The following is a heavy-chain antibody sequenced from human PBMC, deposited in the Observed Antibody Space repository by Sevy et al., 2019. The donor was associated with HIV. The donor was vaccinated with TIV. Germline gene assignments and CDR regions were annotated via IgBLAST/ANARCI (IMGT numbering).Heavy chain of an antibody. V-gene: IGHV3-23*01. CDR1: EFTFSSYA. CDR3: AKGFCSGGTCPRDYYYYGMDV. D-gene: IGHD2-15*01. J-gene: IGHJ6*02. Sequence: GGSLRLSCAASEFTFSSYAMSWVRQAPGKGLEWVSSISGSGRYTYYADSVEGRFTISRDNSKNTRYVQMNSLRAEDTAVYYCAKGFCSGGTCPRDYYYYGMDVWGQGTMVTVSS. CDR2: ISGSGRYT.